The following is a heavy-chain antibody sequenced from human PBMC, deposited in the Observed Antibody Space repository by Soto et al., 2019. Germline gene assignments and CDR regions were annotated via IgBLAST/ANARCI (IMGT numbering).Heavy chain of an antibody. D-gene: IGHD2-2*02. Sequence: ASVKVSCKASGYTFTGYYMHWVRQAPGQGLEWMGWINPNSGGTNYAQKFQGWVIMTRDTSISTAYMELSRLRSDDTAVYYCARGRVVVPAAIVGYYYYGMDVWGQGTTVTVSS. CDR2: INPNSGGT. CDR3: ARGRVVVPAAIVGYYYYGMDV. CDR1: GYTFTGYY. V-gene: IGHV1-2*04. J-gene: IGHJ6*02.